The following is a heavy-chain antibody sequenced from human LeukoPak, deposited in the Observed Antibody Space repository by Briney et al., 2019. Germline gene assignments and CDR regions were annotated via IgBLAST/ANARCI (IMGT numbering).Heavy chain of an antibody. Sequence: SETLSLTCTVSGGSISSYYWSWIRQPPGKGLGWIEYIYYSGGTNYNPPLKSRVTISVDTSKNQFSLKLSSVTAADTAVYYCARDRFLSREDYYYGMDVWGQGTTVTVSS. D-gene: IGHD3-3*01. CDR1: GGSISSYY. V-gene: IGHV4-59*01. J-gene: IGHJ6*02. CDR2: IYYSGGT. CDR3: ARDRFLSREDYYYGMDV.